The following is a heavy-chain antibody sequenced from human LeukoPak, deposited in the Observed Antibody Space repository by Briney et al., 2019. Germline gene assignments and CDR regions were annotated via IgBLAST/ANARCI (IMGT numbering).Heavy chain of an antibody. J-gene: IGHJ4*02. CDR2: IIPIFGTA. D-gene: IGHD2-2*01. CDR1: GGTFSSYA. Sequence: SVKVPCKASGGTFSSYAISWVRQAPGQGLEWMGGIIPIFGTANYAQKFQGRVTITTDESTSTAYMELSSLRSEDTAVYYCAMGQYQLLWTPVPFDYWGQGTLVTVSS. CDR3: AMGQYQLLWTPVPFDY. V-gene: IGHV1-69*05.